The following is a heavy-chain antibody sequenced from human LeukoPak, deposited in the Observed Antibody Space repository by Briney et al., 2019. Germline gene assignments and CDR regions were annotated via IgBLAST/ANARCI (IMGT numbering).Heavy chain of an antibody. Sequence: ASVKVSCKASGYTFTGYYMHWVRQAPGQGLEWMGISSPSGTYTRYAQKFQDRVTMTRDTSTNTVYMELSSLRSEDTAVYYCARDGSNWNVDYWGQGTMVTVSS. J-gene: IGHJ4*02. CDR3: ARDGSNWNVDY. D-gene: IGHD1-20*01. CDR2: SSPSGTYT. V-gene: IGHV1-46*01. CDR1: GYTFTGYY.